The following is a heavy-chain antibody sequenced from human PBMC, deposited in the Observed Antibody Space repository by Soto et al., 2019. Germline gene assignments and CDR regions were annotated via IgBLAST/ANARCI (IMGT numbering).Heavy chain of an antibody. CDR3: ARLDPGSGGFCYSRPLDY. D-gene: IGHD2-15*01. CDR2: ITPVNGDT. CDR1: GYTFATYG. V-gene: IGHV1-18*01. Sequence: GASVKVSCKASGYTFATYGISWVRQAPGQGLEWMGWITPVNGDTNYAQKFQGRVTLTTETSTSTAYMEVRTLRSDDTAVYYCARLDPGSGGFCYSRPLDYWGQGNLVTVS. J-gene: IGHJ4*02.